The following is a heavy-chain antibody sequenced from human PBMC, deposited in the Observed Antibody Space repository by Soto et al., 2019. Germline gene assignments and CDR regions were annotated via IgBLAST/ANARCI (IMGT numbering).Heavy chain of an antibody. D-gene: IGHD1-1*01. J-gene: IGHJ6*02. CDR3: ARDRSATGTTSPPQTKTDYYYGMDV. CDR1: GYTFTSYG. V-gene: IGHV1-18*01. Sequence: ASVKVSCKASGYTFTSYGISWVRQAPGQGLEWMGWISAYNGNTNYAQKLQGRVTMTTETSTSTAYMELRSLRSDDTAVYYCARDRSATGTTSPPQTKTDYYYGMDVWGQGTTVTVSS. CDR2: ISAYNGNT.